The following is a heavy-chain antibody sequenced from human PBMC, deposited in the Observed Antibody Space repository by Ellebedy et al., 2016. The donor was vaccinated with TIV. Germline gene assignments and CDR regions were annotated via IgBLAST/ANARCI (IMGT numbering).Heavy chain of an antibody. CDR3: ARDTSSSADY. D-gene: IGHD6-6*01. CDR1: GYTFTNYG. CDR2: ISGYTGDT. V-gene: IGHV1-18*04. J-gene: IGHJ4*02. Sequence: AASVKVSCKTSGYTFTNYGMHWLRQAPGQGPEWMGWISGYTGDTHYAQKVQGRVSMITGTSTSTGYLELRSLGSDDTAVYYCARDTSSSADYWGQGTLVTVSS.